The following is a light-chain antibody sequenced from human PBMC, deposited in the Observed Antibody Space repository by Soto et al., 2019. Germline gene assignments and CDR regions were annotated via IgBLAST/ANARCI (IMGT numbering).Light chain of an antibody. J-gene: IGKJ3*01. CDR2: GAS. Sequence: IKLTQSPSSLSASVGDRVTITCRASQGIINYLAWYQQKPGKAPKLLIYGASTLQSGVPSRFGGSGSGTEFTLTVSSLQPEDLATYYCQQLCRYPPTFGPGTKVDIK. CDR1: QGIINY. V-gene: IGKV1-9*01. CDR3: QQLCRYPPT.